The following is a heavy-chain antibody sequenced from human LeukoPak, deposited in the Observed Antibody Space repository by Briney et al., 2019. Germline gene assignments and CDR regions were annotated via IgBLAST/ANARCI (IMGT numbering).Heavy chain of an antibody. CDR2: IYYSGST. CDR1: GGSISSGDYY. Sequence: SETLSLTCTVSGGSISSGDYYWSWIRQPPGKGLEWIGYIYYSGSTYYNPSLKSRVTISVDTSKNQFSLKLSSVTAADTAVYYCARVSPHLWFGEFNTPIYNWFDPWGQGTLVTVSS. J-gene: IGHJ5*02. V-gene: IGHV4-30-4*01. CDR3: ARVSPHLWFGEFNTPIYNWFDP. D-gene: IGHD3-10*01.